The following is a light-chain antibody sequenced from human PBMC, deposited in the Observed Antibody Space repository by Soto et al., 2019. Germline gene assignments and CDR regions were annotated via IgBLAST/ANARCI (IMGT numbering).Light chain of an antibody. J-gene: IGKJ1*01. CDR1: QSVSSN. Sequence: EIVMTQSPATLSVSPGERATLSCRASQSVSSNLAWYQQNTGQAPRLLIYGASTRATGIPARFSGSGSGTEFTLTISSLQSEYFAVYYCQQYNNWWTFGQGTKVEIK. CDR3: QQYNNWWT. CDR2: GAS. V-gene: IGKV3-15*01.